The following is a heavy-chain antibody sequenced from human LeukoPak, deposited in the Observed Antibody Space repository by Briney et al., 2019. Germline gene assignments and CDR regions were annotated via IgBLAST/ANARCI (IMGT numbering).Heavy chain of an antibody. Sequence: SETLSLTCAVYGGSFSGYYWSWIRQPPGKGLEWIGEINHSGSTNYNPSLKSRVTISVDTSKNQFSLKLSSVTAADTAVYYCARGRGYGYGRGVRSYYYYMDVWGKGTTVTVSS. CDR1: GGSFSGYY. CDR2: INHSGST. D-gene: IGHD5-18*01. J-gene: IGHJ6*03. CDR3: ARGRGYGYGRGVRSYYYYMDV. V-gene: IGHV4-34*01.